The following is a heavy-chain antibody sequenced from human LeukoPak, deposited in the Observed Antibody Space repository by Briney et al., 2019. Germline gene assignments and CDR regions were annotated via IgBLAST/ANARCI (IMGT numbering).Heavy chain of an antibody. CDR2: IKQDGSQK. D-gene: IGHD2-15*01. CDR3: ASAPYCTAGSCFSYSGLDV. Sequence: PGGSLRLSCAVSGFTFSTYWMSWVRQAPGKGLEWVANIKQDGSQKYYVHSVKGRFTISRDNAKNSLYLQMNSLRVEDTAVYYCASAPYCTAGSCFSYSGLDVWGQGTTVTVSS. J-gene: IGHJ6*02. CDR1: GFTFSTYW. V-gene: IGHV3-7*01.